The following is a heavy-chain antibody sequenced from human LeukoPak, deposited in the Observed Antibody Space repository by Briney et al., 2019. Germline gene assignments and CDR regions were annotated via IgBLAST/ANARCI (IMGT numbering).Heavy chain of an antibody. D-gene: IGHD2-2*03. CDR2: IYYSGST. V-gene: IGHV4-31*03. CDR3: ARGPGYCSSTSCYGDAFDI. CDR1: GGSISSGGYY. Sequence: SQTLSLTCTVSGGSISSGGYYWSWIRQHPGKGLEWIGYIYYSGSTYCNPSLKSRVTISVDTSKNQFSLKLSSVTAADTAAYYCARGPGYCSSTSCYGDAFDIWGQGTMVTVSS. J-gene: IGHJ3*02.